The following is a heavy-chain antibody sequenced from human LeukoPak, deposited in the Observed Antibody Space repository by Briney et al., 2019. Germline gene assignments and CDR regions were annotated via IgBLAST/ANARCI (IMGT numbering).Heavy chain of an antibody. D-gene: IGHD4-23*01. V-gene: IGHV1-2*02. CDR2: INPNSGGT. J-gene: IGHJ3*02. CDR3: ARRLGLRWDLQAFDI. Sequence: ASVKLCCKASGYTFTGYYMHWVRQAPGQGLEWMGWINPNSGGTNYAQKFQGRVTMTRDTSISTAYMELSRLRSDDTAVYYCARRLGLRWDLQAFDIWGQGTMVTVSS. CDR1: GYTFTGYY.